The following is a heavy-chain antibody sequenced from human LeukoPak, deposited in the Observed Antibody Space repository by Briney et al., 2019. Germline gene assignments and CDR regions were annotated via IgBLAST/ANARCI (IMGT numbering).Heavy chain of an antibody. D-gene: IGHD3-22*01. CDR1: GGSFNDYY. CDR2: INHSGST. Sequence: PSETLSLTCAVYGGSFNDYYWTWIRQSPGKGLEWIGEINHSGSTSYNPSLKSRVTISVDASKSQFSLKLNSVTAADTAVYYCARHPTPYLYYYDSPRRYAFDIWGQGTMVTVSS. V-gene: IGHV4-34*01. CDR3: ARHPTPYLYYYDSPRRYAFDI. J-gene: IGHJ3*02.